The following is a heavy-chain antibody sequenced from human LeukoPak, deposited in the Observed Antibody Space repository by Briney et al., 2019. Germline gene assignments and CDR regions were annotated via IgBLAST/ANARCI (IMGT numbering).Heavy chain of an antibody. J-gene: IGHJ4*02. Sequence: PGESLKISCKGSGYSFTSYWIGWVRQMPGKGLEWMGIIYPGDSDTGYSPSFQGQVTISADKSISTAYLQWSSLKASDTAMYYCATHSGDCSSTSCPFDYWGQGTLVTVSS. CDR1: GYSFTSYW. CDR3: ATHSGDCSSTSCPFDY. D-gene: IGHD2-2*01. CDR2: IYPGDSDT. V-gene: IGHV5-51*01.